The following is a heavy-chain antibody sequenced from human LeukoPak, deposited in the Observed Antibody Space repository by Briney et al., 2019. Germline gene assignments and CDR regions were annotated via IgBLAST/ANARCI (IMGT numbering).Heavy chain of an antibody. CDR3: ARGLYSYGQVFDY. CDR1: GGTFSSYA. D-gene: IGHD5-18*01. Sequence: ASVKVSCKASGGTFSSYAISWVRQAPGQGLEWMGWMNPNSGNTGYAQKFQGRVTMTRNTSISTAYMELSSLRSEDTAVYYCARGLYSYGQVFDYWGQGTLVTVSS. V-gene: IGHV1-8*02. CDR2: MNPNSGNT. J-gene: IGHJ4*02.